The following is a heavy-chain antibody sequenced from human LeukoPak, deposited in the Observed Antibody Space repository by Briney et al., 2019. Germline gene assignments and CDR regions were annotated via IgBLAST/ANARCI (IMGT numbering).Heavy chain of an antibody. D-gene: IGHD6-13*01. J-gene: IGHJ3*02. CDR2: ISGSGGST. CDR3: AKDRYSTISAGGTLDI. Sequence: GGSLRLSCAASGFTFSSYAMSWVRQAPGKGLEWVSAISGSGGSTYYADSVKGRFTISRDNSKNTLYLQMNSLRAEDTAVYYCAKDRYSTISAGGTLDIWGQGTMVTVSS. CDR1: GFTFSSYA. V-gene: IGHV3-23*01.